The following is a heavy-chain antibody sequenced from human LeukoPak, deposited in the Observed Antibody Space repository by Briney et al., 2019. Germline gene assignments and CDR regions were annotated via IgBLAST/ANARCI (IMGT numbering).Heavy chain of an antibody. J-gene: IGHJ6*03. CDR1: GGSISSYY. D-gene: IGHD6-19*01. Sequence: SETLSLTCTVSGGSISSYYWSWIRQPAGKGLEWIGRIYTSGSTNYNPSLKSRVTISVDKSKNQFSLKLSSVTAADTAVYYCAGDRGGAVAGYYYYYYMDVWGKGTTVTVSS. V-gene: IGHV4-4*07. CDR3: AGDRGGAVAGYYYYYYMDV. CDR2: IYTSGST.